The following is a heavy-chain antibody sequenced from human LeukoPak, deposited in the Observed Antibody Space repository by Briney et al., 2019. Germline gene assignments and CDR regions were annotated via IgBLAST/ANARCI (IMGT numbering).Heavy chain of an antibody. J-gene: IGHJ4*02. Sequence: TSETLSLTCAVYGGSFSGYYWSWIRQPPGKGLEWIGEINHSGSTNYNPSLKSRVTISVDTSKNQFSLKLSSVTAADTAVYYCARVLGRGYSYGYRYFGYWGQGTLVTVSS. D-gene: IGHD5-18*01. CDR2: INHSGST. CDR3: ARVLGRGYSYGYRYFGY. V-gene: IGHV4-34*01. CDR1: GGSFSGYY.